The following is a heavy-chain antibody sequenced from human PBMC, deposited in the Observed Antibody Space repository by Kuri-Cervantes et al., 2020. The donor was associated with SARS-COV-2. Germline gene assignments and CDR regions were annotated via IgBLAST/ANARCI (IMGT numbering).Heavy chain of an antibody. CDR1: GFTFSSYS. CDR2: ISSSSSYI. D-gene: IGHD2-21*02. CDR3: ARAVVVTAMPFGY. J-gene: IGHJ4*02. Sequence: GGSLRLSCAASGFTFSSYSMNWVRQAPGKGLEWVSSISSSSSYIYYADSVKGRFTISRDNAKNSLYLQMNSLRAEDTAMYYCARAVVVTAMPFGYWGQGTLVTVSS. V-gene: IGHV3-21*01.